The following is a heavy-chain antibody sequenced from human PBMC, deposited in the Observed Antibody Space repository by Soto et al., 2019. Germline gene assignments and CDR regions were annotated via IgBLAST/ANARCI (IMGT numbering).Heavy chain of an antibody. CDR2: IIPIFGTP. J-gene: IGHJ4*02. D-gene: IGHD4-17*01. V-gene: IGHV1-69*12. CDR3: FREHRDITTVTTLYY. Sequence: QVQLVQSGAEVKKPGSSVKVSCKASGGTFSGYAISWVRQAPGQGLEWMGGIIPIFGTPNYAQKFQGRVTITADESTSTAHMELSSLRSQDTAGYYCFREHRDITTVTTLYYWGQALLLTVSS. CDR1: GGTFSGYA.